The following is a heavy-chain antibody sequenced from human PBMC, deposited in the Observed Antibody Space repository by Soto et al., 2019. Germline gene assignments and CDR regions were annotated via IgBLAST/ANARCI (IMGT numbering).Heavy chain of an antibody. D-gene: IGHD3-22*01. Sequence: QVHLQESGPGLVKPSETLSLICSVSGPSVRSNYWSWIRKSAGKGLEWIGRVSAAGGSTNNPSLRGRATLSVDTSKNQFSLRLTSMTAADTATYFCARDPLPSDSSAPWGRGTLVSVSS. CDR1: GPSVRSNY. V-gene: IGHV4-4*07. CDR3: ARDPLPSDSSAP. J-gene: IGHJ5*02. CDR2: VSAAGGS.